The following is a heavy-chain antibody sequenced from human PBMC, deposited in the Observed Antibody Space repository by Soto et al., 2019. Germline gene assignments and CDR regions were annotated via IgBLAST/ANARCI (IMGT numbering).Heavy chain of an antibody. CDR1: SGSISSYY. J-gene: IGHJ4*02. D-gene: IGHD2-15*01. CDR3: ARRWGRSFDY. CDR2: IYYSGST. V-gene: IGHV4-59*08. Sequence: QLQESGPGLVKPSETLSLTCTVSSGSISSYYWSWIRQPPGKGLEWIGYIYYSGSTNYNPSLKSRVTISVDTSKNQFSLKLSAVTAADTAVYYCARRWGRSFDYWGQGTLVTVSS.